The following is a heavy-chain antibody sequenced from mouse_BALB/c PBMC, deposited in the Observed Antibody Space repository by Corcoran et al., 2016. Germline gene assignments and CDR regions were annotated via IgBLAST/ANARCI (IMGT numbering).Heavy chain of an antibody. V-gene: IGHV1S136*01. CDR3: AREVPGGYPFDY. D-gene: IGHD2-2*01. CDR1: GYTFTSYV. CDR2: IYPYNGDT. J-gene: IGHJ2*01. Sequence: EVQLQQSGPELVKPGASVKMSCKASGYTFTSYVMHWVQQKPGQGLEWIGYIYPYNGDTKYNEKFKGTATLTSDKSSSTAYMELSSLTSEDSAVYYCAREVPGGYPFDYLGQGTTLTVSS.